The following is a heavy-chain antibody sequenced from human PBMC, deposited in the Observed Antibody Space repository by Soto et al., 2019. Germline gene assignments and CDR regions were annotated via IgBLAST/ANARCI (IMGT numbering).Heavy chain of an antibody. V-gene: IGHV1-18*01. D-gene: IGHD2-15*01. J-gene: IGHJ5*02. Sequence: QVHVVQSGPEVKKPGASVKVSCKTSGYTFSNYGIAWVRQAPGQGLEWMGWISAYNGVTNYAQNFQGRVTMTTDTSTSTAYMELRSLRSDDTALYYCARAIALIAATPPLQNNWFDPWGKGTLVTVSS. CDR3: ARAIALIAATPPLQNNWFDP. CDR2: ISAYNGVT. CDR1: GYTFSNYG.